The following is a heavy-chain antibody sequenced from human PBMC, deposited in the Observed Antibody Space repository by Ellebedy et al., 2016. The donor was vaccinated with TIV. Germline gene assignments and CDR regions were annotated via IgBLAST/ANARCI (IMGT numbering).Heavy chain of an antibody. CDR3: AREGDYYGSGSYYKGYYYYYYGMDV. CDR1: GRIFSTYA. Sequence: SVKVSXXASGRIFSTYAISWVRQAPGQGLEWMGGIIPIFATATYAQKFQGRVTITADKSTSTAYMELSSLRSEDTAVYYCAREGDYYGSGSYYKGYYYYYYGMDVWGQGTTVTVSS. CDR2: IIPIFATA. J-gene: IGHJ6*02. D-gene: IGHD3-10*01. V-gene: IGHV1-69*06.